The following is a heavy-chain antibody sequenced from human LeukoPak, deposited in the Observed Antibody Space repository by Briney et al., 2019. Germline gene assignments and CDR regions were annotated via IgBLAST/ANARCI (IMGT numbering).Heavy chain of an antibody. J-gene: IGHJ4*02. D-gene: IGHD4-23*01. V-gene: IGHV3-74*01. Sequence: GGSLRLSCAASGFTFSSYWMNWVRQAPGKGLVWVSRIASDGSSTTYADSVKGRFSISRDNAKNPLYLQMNSLRVEDTAVYYCARGRPHGNDYWGQGTLVTVSS. CDR2: IASDGSST. CDR3: ARGRPHGNDY. CDR1: GFTFSSYW.